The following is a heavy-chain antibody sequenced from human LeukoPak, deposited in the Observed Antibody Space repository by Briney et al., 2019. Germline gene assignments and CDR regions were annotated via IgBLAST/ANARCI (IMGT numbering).Heavy chain of an antibody. CDR2: IYYSGST. CDR1: GGSIRSSYYC. D-gene: IGHD5-18*01. CDR3: ARAMGAEAFDI. V-gene: IGHV4-61*05. J-gene: IGHJ3*02. Sequence: SETLSLTCTVSGGSIRSSYYCWGWIRQPPGKGLEWIGYIYYSGSTNYNPSLKSRVTISVDTSKNQFSLKLSSVTAADTAVYYCARAMGAEAFDIWGQGTMVTVSS.